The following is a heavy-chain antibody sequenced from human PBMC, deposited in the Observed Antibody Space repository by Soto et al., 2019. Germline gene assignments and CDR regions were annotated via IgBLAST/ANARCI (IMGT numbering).Heavy chain of an antibody. D-gene: IGHD3-10*01. CDR3: AREVLVWFGEFLEVYYCHGMDV. J-gene: IGHJ6*02. V-gene: IGHV3-7*05. CDR2: IKEDGSET. Sequence: EVQVVESGGGLVQPGGSLRLSCAASGFTLSSYWMTWVRQAPGKGLEWVANIKEDGSETYYVDSVKGRFTISRDNAKNSLYLQRNSLRAEDTAVYYCAREVLVWFGEFLEVYYCHGMDVWGQGTTVTVSS. CDR1: GFTLSSYW.